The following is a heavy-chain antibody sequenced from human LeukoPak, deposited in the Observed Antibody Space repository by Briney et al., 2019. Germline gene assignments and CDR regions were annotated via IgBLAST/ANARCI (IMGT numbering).Heavy chain of an antibody. Sequence: SETLSLTCAVYGGSFSGYYWSWIRQPPGKGLEWIGEINHSGSTNYNPSLKSRVTISVDTSKNQFSLKLSSVTAADTAVYYCARQTYYGDYYFDYWGQGTLVTVSS. J-gene: IGHJ4*02. CDR2: INHSGST. V-gene: IGHV4-34*01. D-gene: IGHD4-17*01. CDR1: GGSFSGYY. CDR3: ARQTYYGDYYFDY.